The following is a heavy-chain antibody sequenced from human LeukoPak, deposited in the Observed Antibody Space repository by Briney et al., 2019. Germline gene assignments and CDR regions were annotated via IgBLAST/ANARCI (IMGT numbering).Heavy chain of an antibody. J-gene: IGHJ4*02. CDR3: ARGNYDILTGYHDY. D-gene: IGHD3-9*01. CDR1: GGSFSGYY. CDR2: INHSGST. Sequence: SETLSLTCAVYGGSFSGYYWSWIRQPPGKGLEGIGEINHSGSTNYNPSLKSRVTISVDTSKNQFSLKLSAVTAADTAVYYCARGNYDILTGYHDYWGQGTLVTVSS. V-gene: IGHV4-34*01.